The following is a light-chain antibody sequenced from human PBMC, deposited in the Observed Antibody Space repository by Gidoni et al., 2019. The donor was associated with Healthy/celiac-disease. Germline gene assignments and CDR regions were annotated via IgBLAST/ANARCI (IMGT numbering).Light chain of an antibody. CDR3: CSYAGSYIHVV. CDR2: DVS. CDR1: SSDVGGYNY. J-gene: IGLJ2*01. V-gene: IGLV2-11*01. Sequence: QSALTQPRSVSGSPGQSVTISCTGTSSDVGGYNYVSWYHQHPGKAPKLMIYDVSKRPSGVTDRFSGSKSGNTASLTISGLQAEDEADYYCCSYAGSYIHVVFGGGTKLTVL.